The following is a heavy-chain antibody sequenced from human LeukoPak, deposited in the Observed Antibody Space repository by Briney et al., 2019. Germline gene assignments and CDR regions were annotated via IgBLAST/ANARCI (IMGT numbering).Heavy chain of an antibody. V-gene: IGHV4-61*02. CDR3: ARVTGYMIEDYFDY. CDR2: IYTSGST. CDR1: GASMSSGSYY. D-gene: IGHD3-22*01. Sequence: SETLSLTCTVSGASMSSGSYYWSWIRQPAGKGLEWIGRIYTSGSTNYNPSLKSRVTISVKTSKNQFSLKLSSVTAADTAVYYCARVTGYMIEDYFDYWGQGTLVTVSS. J-gene: IGHJ4*02.